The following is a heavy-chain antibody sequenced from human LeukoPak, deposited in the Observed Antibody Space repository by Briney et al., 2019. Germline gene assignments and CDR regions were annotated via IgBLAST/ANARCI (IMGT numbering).Heavy chain of an antibody. CDR3: ARGGHYYDSSGYLHWFDP. J-gene: IGHJ5*02. Sequence: SETLSLTCTVSGGSISSYYWSWIRQPPGKGLEWIGYIYYSGSTNYSPSLKSRVTISVDTSKNQFSLKLSSVTAADTAVYYCARGGHYYDSSGYLHWFDPWGQGTLVTVSS. CDR1: GGSISSYY. CDR2: IYYSGST. V-gene: IGHV4-59*01. D-gene: IGHD3-22*01.